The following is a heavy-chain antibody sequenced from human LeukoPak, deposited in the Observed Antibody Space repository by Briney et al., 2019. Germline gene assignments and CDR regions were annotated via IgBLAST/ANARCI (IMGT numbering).Heavy chain of an antibody. CDR2: IGIRGDT. CDR3: ARGGIQVSGIDEFDY. D-gene: IGHD6-19*01. J-gene: IGHJ4*02. V-gene: IGHV3-13*01. Sequence: GGSLRLSCAASGLTFIDYDMHWVRQVIGKGLEWVSAIGIRGDTHYSGSVKGRFTISRENAESSLYLQMNNLRAEDTAVYYCARGGIQVSGIDEFDYWGQGTLVTVSS. CDR1: GLTFIDYD.